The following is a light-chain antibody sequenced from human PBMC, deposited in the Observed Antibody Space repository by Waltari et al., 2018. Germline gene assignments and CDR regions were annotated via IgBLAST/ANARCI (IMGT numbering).Light chain of an antibody. V-gene: IGKV1-6*01. CDR2: AAS. Sequence: AIHMTQSPSSLSASVGDRVTITCRATQGIGNELGWYQQRPGRGPKVLIYAASSLQSGVPSRFSGSGSGTDFTLTISSLQPEDFATYFCLQDFSYPRTFGQGTKVENK. J-gene: IGKJ1*01. CDR1: QGIGNE. CDR3: LQDFSYPRT.